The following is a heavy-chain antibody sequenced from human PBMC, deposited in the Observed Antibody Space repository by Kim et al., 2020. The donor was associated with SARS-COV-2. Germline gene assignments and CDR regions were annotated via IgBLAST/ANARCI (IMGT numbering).Heavy chain of an antibody. Sequence: GGSLRLSCAASGFTFSNAWMSWVRQAPGKGLEWVGRIKSKTDGGTTDYAAPVKGRFTISRDDSKNTLYLQMNSLKTEDTAVYYCTTDNGYVWGSYRPLRMFDYWGQGTLVTVSS. V-gene: IGHV3-15*01. CDR2: IKSKTDGGTT. J-gene: IGHJ4*02. D-gene: IGHD3-16*02. CDR1: GFTFSNAW. CDR3: TTDNGYVWGSYRPLRMFDY.